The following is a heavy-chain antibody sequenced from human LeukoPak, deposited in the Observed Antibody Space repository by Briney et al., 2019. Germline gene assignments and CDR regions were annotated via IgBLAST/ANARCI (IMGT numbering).Heavy chain of an antibody. CDR1: GYSFNTYW. CDR3: ARHFRVGAIESNFVF. CDR2: VYPGDSDT. J-gene: IGHJ4*02. D-gene: IGHD1-26*01. V-gene: IGHV5-51*01. Sequence: LQIFSYGSGYSFNTYWIAWVRQMPGKGVEVMGRVYPGDSDTRYSPSFQGQVTISVDKSISTAYLQWSSLKASDTAIYYCARHFRVGAIESNFVFWGEGALVTVS.